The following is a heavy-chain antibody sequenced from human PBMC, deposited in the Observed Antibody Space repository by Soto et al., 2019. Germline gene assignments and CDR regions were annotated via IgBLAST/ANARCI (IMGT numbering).Heavy chain of an antibody. CDR3: ARDIIAAAGNDY. Sequence: ASLKVSCKASGYTFTSYAMHWVRQAPGQRLEWMGWINAGNGNTKYSQKFQGRVTTTRDTSASTAYMELSSLRSEDTAVYYCARDIIAAAGNDYWGQGTLVTVSS. CDR2: INAGNGNT. CDR1: GYTFTSYA. V-gene: IGHV1-3*01. D-gene: IGHD6-13*01. J-gene: IGHJ4*02.